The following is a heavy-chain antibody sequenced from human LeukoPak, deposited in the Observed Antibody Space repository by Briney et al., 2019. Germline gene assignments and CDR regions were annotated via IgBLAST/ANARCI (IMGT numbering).Heavy chain of an antibody. D-gene: IGHD3-10*01. V-gene: IGHV4-4*07. CDR3: ARDVYYYGSGSYFLDY. J-gene: IGHJ4*02. Sequence: SETLSLTCTVSGGSISSYYWSWIRQPAGKGLEWIGRIHTSGSTNYNPSLKSRVTMSVDTSKNQFSLKLSSVTAADTAVYYCARDVYYYGSGSYFLDYWGQGTLVTVSS. CDR1: GGSISSYY. CDR2: IHTSGST.